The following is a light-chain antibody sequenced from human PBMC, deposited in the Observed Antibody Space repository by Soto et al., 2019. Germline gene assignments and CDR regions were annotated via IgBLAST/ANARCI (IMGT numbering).Light chain of an antibody. J-gene: IGKJ5*01. CDR3: QQRSNWPPP. CDR1: QSVSSY. V-gene: IGKV3-11*01. CDR2: DAS. Sequence: EIVLTQSPATLSLSPGERATLSCRASQSVSSYLAWYQQKPGQAPRLLIYDASNRATGIPARFSGSGSGTDFTLTISSREPEDFAVYYCQQRSNWPPPFGQGTRLEIK.